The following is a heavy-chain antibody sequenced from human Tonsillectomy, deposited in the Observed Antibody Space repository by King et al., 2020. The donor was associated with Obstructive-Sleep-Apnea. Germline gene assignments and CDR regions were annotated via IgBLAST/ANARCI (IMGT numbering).Heavy chain of an antibody. CDR1: EFTFSSYW. CDR3: ARPVGATTRSQNAFDI. J-gene: IGHJ3*02. Sequence: VQLVESGGGLVQPGGSLRLSCAASEFTFSSYWMSWVLQAPGKGLVWVVNIKQEGSEKYYVDSVKGRFTISRDNAKNSLYLQMNSLRAEDTAVYYCARPVGATTRSQNAFDIWGQGTMVTVSS. D-gene: IGHD1-26*01. CDR2: IKQEGSEK. V-gene: IGHV3-7*01.